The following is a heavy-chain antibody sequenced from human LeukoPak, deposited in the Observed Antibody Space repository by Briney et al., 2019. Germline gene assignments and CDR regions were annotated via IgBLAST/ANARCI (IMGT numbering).Heavy chain of an antibody. J-gene: IGHJ4*02. Sequence: SGGSLRLSCAASGFTFSDYYMSWIRQAPGKGLEWVAVISYDGSNKYYADSVKGRFTISRDNSKNTLYLQMNSLRAEDTAVYYCAKDRVRFPDFWSGYFDYWGQGTLVTVSS. CDR1: GFTFSDYY. V-gene: IGHV3-30*18. CDR3: AKDRVRFPDFWSGYFDY. CDR2: ISYDGSNK. D-gene: IGHD3-3*01.